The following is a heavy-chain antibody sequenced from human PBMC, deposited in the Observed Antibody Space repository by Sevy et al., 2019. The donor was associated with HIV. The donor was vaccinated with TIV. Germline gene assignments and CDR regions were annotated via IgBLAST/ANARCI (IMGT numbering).Heavy chain of an antibody. V-gene: IGHV3-7*01. D-gene: IGHD2-21*01. Sequence: GGSLRLSCAASGFTFSDYYMGWVRHAPGKGLEWVANINQDGSRKNYVDSVKGRFTISGDNTKNSLFLQMNRLRVDDTAVYYCARELWPGDYWGQGTLVTVSS. J-gene: IGHJ4*02. CDR2: INQDGSRK. CDR3: ARELWPGDY. CDR1: GFTFSDYY.